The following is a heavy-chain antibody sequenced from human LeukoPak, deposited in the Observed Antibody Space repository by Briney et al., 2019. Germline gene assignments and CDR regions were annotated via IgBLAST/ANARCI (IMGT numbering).Heavy chain of an antibody. CDR2: ISGSGGST. CDR1: GFTFSSYA. Sequence: PGGSLRLSCAASGFTFSSYAMSWVRQAPGKGLEWVSAISGSGGSTYYADSVKGRFTISRDNSKNTLYLQMNSLRAEDTAVYYCAKDYIPDYYGSSGAFDIWGQGTMVTVSS. CDR3: AKDYIPDYYGSSGAFDI. V-gene: IGHV3-23*01. D-gene: IGHD3-10*01. J-gene: IGHJ3*02.